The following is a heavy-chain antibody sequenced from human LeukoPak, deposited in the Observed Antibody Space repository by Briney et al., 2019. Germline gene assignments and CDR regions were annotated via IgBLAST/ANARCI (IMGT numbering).Heavy chain of an antibody. CDR1: GFTFSSYA. CDR2: ISAGGGST. D-gene: IGHD3-10*01. CDR3: AKVAGSGGYFPEY. Sequence: GGSLRLSCAASGFTFSSYAMSWVRQAPGKGLEWISAISAGGGSTYYADSVKGRCTISRDNSKSTVSPQMSALRAEDTAIYYCAKVAGSGGYFPEYWGQGTLVTVSS. V-gene: IGHV3-23*01. J-gene: IGHJ4*02.